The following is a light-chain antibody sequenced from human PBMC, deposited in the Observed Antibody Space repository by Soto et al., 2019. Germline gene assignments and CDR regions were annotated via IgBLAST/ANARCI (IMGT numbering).Light chain of an antibody. J-gene: IGKJ1*01. V-gene: IGKV1-5*03. CDR1: QSISMW. CDR2: KAS. CDR3: HQYSTCSPRT. Sequence: DIQMTQSPSTLSASVGDRVTITCRASQSISMWLAWYQQKPGKAPKILIYKASSLESGVPSRFSGSGSGTEYSIPIISLLPADLATNYCHQYSTCSPRTFGQGTKVDIK.